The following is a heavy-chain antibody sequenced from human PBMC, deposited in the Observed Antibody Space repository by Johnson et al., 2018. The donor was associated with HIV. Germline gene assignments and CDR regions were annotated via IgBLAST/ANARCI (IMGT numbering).Heavy chain of an antibody. Sequence: VQLVESGGGLVQPGGSLRLSCAASGFTFSSYWMHWVRQAPGKGLVWVSRINSDGSSTNYADSVKGRFTISRDNSKNTLYLQMNSLRAEDTALYYCAKVRLAWGLSREAFDIWGQGTMVTVSS. J-gene: IGHJ3*02. CDR1: GFTFSSYW. CDR3: AKVRLAWGLSREAFDI. CDR2: INSDGSST. V-gene: IGHV3-74*02. D-gene: IGHD3-3*02.